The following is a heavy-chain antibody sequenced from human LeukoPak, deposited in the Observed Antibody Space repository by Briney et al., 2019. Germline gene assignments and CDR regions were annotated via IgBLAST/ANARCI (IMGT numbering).Heavy chain of an antibody. CDR3: ARDHSGSQHWFDP. V-gene: IGHV1-46*01. J-gene: IGHJ5*02. CDR1: GYTFTSYY. D-gene: IGHD1-26*01. Sequence: ASVKVSRKASGYTFTSYYMHRVRQAPGQGLEWMGVINPSVGSTSYAQKFQGRVTMTRDTSTSTVYMELSSLRSEDTAVYYCARDHSGSQHWFDPWGQGTLVTVSS. CDR2: INPSVGST.